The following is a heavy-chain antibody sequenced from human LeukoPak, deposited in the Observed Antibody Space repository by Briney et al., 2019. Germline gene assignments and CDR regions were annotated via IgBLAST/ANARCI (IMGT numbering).Heavy chain of an antibody. CDR3: ARGPTYSSSWYYFDY. J-gene: IGHJ4*02. Sequence: PGGSLRLSCAASGFTISSNYMSWVRQAPGKGLEWVSVTYSGGGTYYADSVRGRFTISRDNSKNTLYLQMNSLRAEDTAVYYCARGPTYSSSWYYFDYWGQGTLVTVSS. CDR2: TYSGGGT. D-gene: IGHD6-13*01. V-gene: IGHV3-53*01. CDR1: GFTISSNY.